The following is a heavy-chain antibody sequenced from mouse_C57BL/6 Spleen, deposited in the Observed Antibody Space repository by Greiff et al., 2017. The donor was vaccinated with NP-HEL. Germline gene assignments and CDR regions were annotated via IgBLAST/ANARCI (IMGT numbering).Heavy chain of an antibody. J-gene: IGHJ1*03. CDR1: GYTFTDYE. CDR2: IDPETGGT. D-gene: IGHD1-1*01. V-gene: IGHV1-15*01. CDR3: RPYYGSSYGYFDV. Sequence: QVQLQQSGAELVRPGASVTLSCKASGYTFTDYEMHWVKQTPVHGLEWIGAIDPETGGTAYNQKFQGKAILTADKSSSTAYMELRSLTSEDSAVYYCRPYYGSSYGYFDVWGTGTTVTVSS.